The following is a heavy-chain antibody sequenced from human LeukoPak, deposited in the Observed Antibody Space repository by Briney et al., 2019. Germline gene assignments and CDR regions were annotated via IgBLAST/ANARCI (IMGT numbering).Heavy chain of an antibody. CDR2: INSDGSST. D-gene: IGHD2-15*01. CDR3: AKDAYCSGGSCYASWFDP. V-gene: IGHV3-74*01. J-gene: IGHJ5*02. Sequence: PGGSLRLSCEASGFTFSSYWMHWVRQAPGKGLVWVSNINSDGSSTNYADSVKGRFTISRDNAKNTLYLQMNSLRAEDTAVYYCAKDAYCSGGSCYASWFDPWGQGTLVTVSS. CDR1: GFTFSSYW.